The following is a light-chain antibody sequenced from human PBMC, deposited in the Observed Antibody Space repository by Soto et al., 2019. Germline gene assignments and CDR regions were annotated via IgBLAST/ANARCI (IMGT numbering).Light chain of an antibody. J-gene: IGKJ1*01. CDR1: QSVSSN. V-gene: IGKV3-15*01. CDR3: QQYNWPPAWT. Sequence: EIVMTQSPATLSVSPGGRATLSCRASQSVSSNLAWYQQKPGQAPRVLIYAASTRATGIPARFSGSGSGTEFTLTISSLQSEDFAVYYCQQYNWPPAWTFGQGTKVDIK. CDR2: AAS.